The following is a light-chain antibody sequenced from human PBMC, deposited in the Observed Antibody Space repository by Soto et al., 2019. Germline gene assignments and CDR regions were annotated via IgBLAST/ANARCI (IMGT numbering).Light chain of an antibody. CDR1: QSVGSN. CDR3: QQRSNWPSIT. V-gene: IGKV3-15*01. CDR2: GAS. J-gene: IGKJ5*01. Sequence: EIVMTQSPATLSVSPGERATLSCRASQSVGSNLAWYQQKPGQAPRLLIYGASTRATGIPARFSGSGSGTEFTLTISSLQSEDSAVYYCQQRSNWPSITFGQGTRLEIK.